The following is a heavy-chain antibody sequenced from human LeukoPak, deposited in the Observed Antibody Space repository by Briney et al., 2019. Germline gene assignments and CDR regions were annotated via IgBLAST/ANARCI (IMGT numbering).Heavy chain of an antibody. CDR3: ARDQLGYCSSTSCYNFDY. V-gene: IGHV3-11*05. J-gene: IGHJ4*02. CDR2: ISSSSSYT. Sequence: GGSLRLSCAASGFTFSDYYISWIRQAPGKGLEWVSYISSSSSYTNYAVSVKGRFTISRDNAKNSLYLQMSSLRAEDTAVYYCARDQLGYCSSTSCYNFDYWGQGTLVTVSS. CDR1: GFTFSDYY. D-gene: IGHD2-2*01.